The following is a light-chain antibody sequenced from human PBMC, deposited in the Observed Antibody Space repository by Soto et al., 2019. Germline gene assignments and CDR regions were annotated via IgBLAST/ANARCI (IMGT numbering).Light chain of an antibody. CDR3: SSYTSSSSVV. Sequence: QSVLTQPASVSGSPGQSITISCTGTSSDVVGYNYVSWYQQHPGKAPNLMIYDVSNRPSGVSNRFSGSKSGNTASLTISGLQAEDEADYYCSSYTSSSSVVFGGGTKLTVL. CDR2: DVS. J-gene: IGLJ2*01. CDR1: SSDVVGYNY. V-gene: IGLV2-14*01.